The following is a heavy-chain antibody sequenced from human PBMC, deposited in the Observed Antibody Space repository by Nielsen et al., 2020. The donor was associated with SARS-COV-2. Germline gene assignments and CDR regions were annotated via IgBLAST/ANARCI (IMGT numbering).Heavy chain of an antibody. Sequence: SETLSLTCTVSGGSISSSSYYWSWIRQPAGRGLEWIGHIYASGDTNYNPSLQSRVTISRDTSKNQFSLKLSSVTAADTAVYFCAQSGGKYSASSLYYFDYWGQGTLVTVSS. D-gene: IGHD3-16*01. J-gene: IGHJ4*02. CDR1: GGSISSSSYY. CDR2: IYASGDT. V-gene: IGHV4-61*09. CDR3: AQSGGKYSASSLYYFDY.